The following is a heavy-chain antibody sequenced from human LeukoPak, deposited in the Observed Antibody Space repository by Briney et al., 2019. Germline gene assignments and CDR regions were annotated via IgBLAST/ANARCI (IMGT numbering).Heavy chain of an antibody. J-gene: IGHJ4*02. CDR2: IKGDGSGT. CDR1: GFTSFSNYW. CDR3: ARDRNYQLSPP. V-gene: IGHV3-74*01. D-gene: IGHD2-2*01. Sequence: GGSLRLSCAASGFTSFSNYWIHWVRQAPGKGLVWVSRIKGDGSGTIYADSVKGRFTISRDNARNAVYLQMNSLRVEDTAVYYCARDRNYQLSPPWGQGTLVTVSS.